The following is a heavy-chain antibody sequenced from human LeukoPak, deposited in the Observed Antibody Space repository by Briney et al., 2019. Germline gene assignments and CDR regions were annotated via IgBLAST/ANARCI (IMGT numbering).Heavy chain of an antibody. Sequence: GRSLRLSCAASGFTFSSYGMHWVRQPPRKGLEWVAVIWYDGSNKYYADSVKGRFTISRDNSNNTLYLQMNSMRAVGTAVYYCAALAVAGPFDYWGQGTLATVSS. CDR1: GFTFSSYG. D-gene: IGHD6-19*01. CDR3: AALAVAGPFDY. CDR2: IWYDGSNK. V-gene: IGHV3-33*01. J-gene: IGHJ4*02.